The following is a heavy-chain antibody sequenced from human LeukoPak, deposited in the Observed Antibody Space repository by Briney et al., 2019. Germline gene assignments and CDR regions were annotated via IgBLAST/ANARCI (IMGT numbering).Heavy chain of an antibody. Sequence: GGSLRLSCAASGFTFSSFSMNWVRQAPGKGLEWVSSISGSSSYIYYSDSVKGRFTISRDNARNSLYLQMNSLRAEDTAVYYCARDACSGGSCYSDYWGQGTLVTVSS. CDR1: GFTFSSFS. CDR3: ARDACSGGSCYSDY. D-gene: IGHD2-15*01. V-gene: IGHV3-21*01. CDR2: ISGSSSYI. J-gene: IGHJ4*02.